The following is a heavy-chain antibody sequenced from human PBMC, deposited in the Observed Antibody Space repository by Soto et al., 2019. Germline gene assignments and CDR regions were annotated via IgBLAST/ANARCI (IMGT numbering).Heavy chain of an antibody. CDR1: GYTFTGYY. CDR3: ARGVGYCSSTSKCYFDY. Sequence: ASVKVSCKASGYTFTGYYMHWVRQAPGQGLEWMGWINPNSGGTNYAQKFQGWVTMTRDTSISTAYMELSRLRSDDTAVYYCARGVGYCSSTSKCYFDYWGQGTLVTVS. V-gene: IGHV1-2*04. J-gene: IGHJ4*02. CDR2: INPNSGGT. D-gene: IGHD2-2*03.